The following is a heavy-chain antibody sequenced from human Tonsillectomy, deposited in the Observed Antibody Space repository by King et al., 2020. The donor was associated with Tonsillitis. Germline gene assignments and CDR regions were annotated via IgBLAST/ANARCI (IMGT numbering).Heavy chain of an antibody. J-gene: IGHJ3*02. D-gene: IGHD3-22*01. V-gene: IGHV3-53*04. Sequence: VQLVESGGGLVQPGGSLRLSCVASGFTVSGDHMQWVRQAPGKGLQWVSIIYSGGNTLYAVSVKGRFTISRNDSRNTVYLQIHSLRPEDTAVYYCARASPHSNGSLASDIWGQGTMVTVSS. CDR1: GFTVSGDH. CDR2: IYSGGNT. CDR3: ARASPHSNGSLASDI.